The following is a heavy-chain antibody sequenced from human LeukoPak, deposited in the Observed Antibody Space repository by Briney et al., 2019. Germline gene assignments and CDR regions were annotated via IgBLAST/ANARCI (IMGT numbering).Heavy chain of an antibody. D-gene: IGHD3-22*01. CDR1: GFTFSEHY. V-gene: IGHV3-11*01. CDR2: ISSSGSRI. J-gene: IGHJ4*02. Sequence: GGSLRLSCATSGFTFSEHYMSWIRQAPGKGLEWVSYISSSGSRIYYADFVKGRFTISWDNAKNSLYLQMNSLRAEDTALYYCARGSAFYYDTGGYYIDYWGQGILVSVSS. CDR3: ARGSAFYYDTGGYYIDY.